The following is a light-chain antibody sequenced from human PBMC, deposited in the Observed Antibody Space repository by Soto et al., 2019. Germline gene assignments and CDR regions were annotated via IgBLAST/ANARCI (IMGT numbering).Light chain of an antibody. Sequence: EIVLTQSPAPLSLSPGERDTLSCRASQSVRSYLAWYQQKIGQAPRLLIYDASHRATGIPARFSGSGSGTDFTLNISSLEPEDFAVYYSQQRSNWRLTFGGRTKVEIK. CDR2: DAS. CDR3: QQRSNWRLT. J-gene: IGKJ4*01. V-gene: IGKV3-11*01. CDR1: QSVRSY.